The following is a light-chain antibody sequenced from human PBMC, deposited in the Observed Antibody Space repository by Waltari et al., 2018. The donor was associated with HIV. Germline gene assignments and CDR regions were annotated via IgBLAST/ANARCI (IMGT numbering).Light chain of an antibody. Sequence: DVVMTQSPGSLSVSLGERATIDCKSSQSLFFSSNNKNYLAWYQQKVGQSPKLLIYWASTRESGVPDRFSGSGSGTDFSLAISSLQAEDVAIYYCQQYYATPHTFGQGTKLEI. CDR3: QQYYATPHT. V-gene: IGKV4-1*01. CDR2: WAS. J-gene: IGKJ2*01. CDR1: QSLFFSSNNKNY.